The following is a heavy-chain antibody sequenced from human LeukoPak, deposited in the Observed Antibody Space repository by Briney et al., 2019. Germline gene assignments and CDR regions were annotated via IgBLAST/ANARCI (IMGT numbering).Heavy chain of an antibody. V-gene: IGHV3-23*01. CDR2: ISPIGGST. Sequence: GGPLRLSFAASGFPFSRTSRTWVRQVPGKGLDWVSTISPIGGSTFYADSVKGRFSLFRDNSKNTLFLQMNTLRAADTALYYCSALTEEVAGGMNSWGQGALVTVSS. D-gene: IGHD6-19*01. CDR1: GFPFSRTS. CDR3: SALTEEVAGGMNS. J-gene: IGHJ4*02.